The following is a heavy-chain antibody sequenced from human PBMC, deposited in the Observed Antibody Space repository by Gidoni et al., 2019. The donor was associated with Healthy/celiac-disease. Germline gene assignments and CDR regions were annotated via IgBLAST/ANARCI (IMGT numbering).Heavy chain of an antibody. Sequence: EVQLVESGGGLVKPGGSLRLSCAASGFTFSSYSMNWVRQAPGKGLEWVSSISSSSSYIYYADSVKGRFTISRDNAKNSLYLQMNSLRAEDTAVYYCAREMLRAINWFDPWGQGTLVTVSS. CDR3: AREMLRAINWFDP. V-gene: IGHV3-21*01. CDR1: GFTFSSYS. CDR2: ISSSSSYI. D-gene: IGHD3-10*01. J-gene: IGHJ5*02.